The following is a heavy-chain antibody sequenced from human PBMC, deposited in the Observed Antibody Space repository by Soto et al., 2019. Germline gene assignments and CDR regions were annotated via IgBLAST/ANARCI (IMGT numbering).Heavy chain of an antibody. CDR2: INHSGST. CDR3: ARGWGRIFDY. D-gene: IGHD7-27*01. CDR1: GGSFSGYY. J-gene: IGHJ4*02. Sequence: QVQLQQWGAGLLKPSETLSLTCAVYGGSFSGYYWNWIRQPPGKGLEWSGEINHSGSTNYNPSLKSRVTLSVDTSKTQFSLKLSSVTAADTAVYYCARGWGRIFDYWGQGTLVTVSS. V-gene: IGHV4-34*01.